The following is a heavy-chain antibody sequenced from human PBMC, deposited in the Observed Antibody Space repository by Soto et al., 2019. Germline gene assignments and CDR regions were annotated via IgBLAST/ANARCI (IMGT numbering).Heavy chain of an antibody. Sequence: QVQLQESGPGLVKPSETLSLTCTVSGGSVSSGSYYWSWIRQPPGKGLEWIGYIYYSGSTNYNPSVRSRVTISVDTSKNEFSRKLSSVTAAVTAVYFCAGEVVRGYSRYLSPVSSMDDWRQGTTVTVSS. V-gene: IGHV4-61*01. CDR2: IYYSGST. CDR1: GGSVSSGSYY. J-gene: IGHJ6*02. D-gene: IGHD5-12*01. CDR3: AGEVVRGYSRYLSPVSSMDD.